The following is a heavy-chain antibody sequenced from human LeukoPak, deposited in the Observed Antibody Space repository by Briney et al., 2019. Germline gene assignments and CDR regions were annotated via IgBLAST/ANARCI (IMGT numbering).Heavy chain of an antibody. CDR2: IYTSGST. CDR3: ARDDTSVRDQQRLVHPNSYFDY. Sequence: PSETLSLTCTVSGGSISSYYWSWIRQPAGKGLEWIGRIYTSGSTNYNPSLKSRVTMSVDTSKNQFSLKLSSVTAADTAVYYCARDDTSVRDQQRLVHPNSYFDYWGQGTPVTVSS. D-gene: IGHD6-19*01. J-gene: IGHJ4*02. CDR1: GGSISSYY. V-gene: IGHV4-4*07.